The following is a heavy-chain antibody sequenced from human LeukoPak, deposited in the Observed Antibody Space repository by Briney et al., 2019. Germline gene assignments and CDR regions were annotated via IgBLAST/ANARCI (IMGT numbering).Heavy chain of an antibody. V-gene: IGHV3-30-3*01. J-gene: IGHJ4*02. D-gene: IGHD4-23*01. Sequence: GGSLRLSCAASGFTFSSYAMHWVRQAPGKGLEWVAVISYDGSNKYYADSVKGRFTISRDNSKNTLYLQMNSLRAEDTAVYYCASSAGGSHWGQGTLVTVSS. CDR3: ASSAGGSH. CDR2: ISYDGSNK. CDR1: GFTFSSYA.